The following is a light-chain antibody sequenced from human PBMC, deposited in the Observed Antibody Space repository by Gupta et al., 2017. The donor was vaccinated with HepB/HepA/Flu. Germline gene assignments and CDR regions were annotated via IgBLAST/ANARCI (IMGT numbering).Light chain of an antibody. V-gene: IGKV1-39*01. J-gene: IGKJ4*01. CDR3: QETYDTPRT. Sequence: DIQMTQSPSSLSAPVGDRVTITCRASQSISSYLYWYQQKPGKAPELLIYAASTLQTGVPSRFSGSGSGTDFTLTVSSLQPEDFATYYCQETYDTPRTFGGGTKVEIK. CDR2: AAS. CDR1: QSISSY.